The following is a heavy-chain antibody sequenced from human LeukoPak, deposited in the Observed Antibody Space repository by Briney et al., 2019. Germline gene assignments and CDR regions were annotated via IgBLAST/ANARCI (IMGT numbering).Heavy chain of an antibody. Sequence: GGSLRLSCVASGFTFSDSYMSWIRQAPGKGVEWVSYISSSGSTIYYADSVKGGFTISRNNAKNSLYLQMNSLRAEDTAVYYCARGQYYYDSSGGGGDYWGQGTLVTVSS. CDR3: ARGQYYYDSSGGGGDY. D-gene: IGHD3-22*01. CDR2: ISSSGSTI. J-gene: IGHJ4*02. V-gene: IGHV3-11*01. CDR1: GFTFSDSY.